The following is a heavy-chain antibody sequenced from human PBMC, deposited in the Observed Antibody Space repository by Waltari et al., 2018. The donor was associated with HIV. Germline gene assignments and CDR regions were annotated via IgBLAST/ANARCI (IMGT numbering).Heavy chain of an antibody. CDR3: ARLGDRGFDP. J-gene: IGHJ5*02. V-gene: IGHV3-48*04. CDR2: ISSCSSTI. Sequence: VQLVESGGGWVQPGGALRLSCAAPGFNPSSYSMNWVRQAPGKGLEWVSYISSCSSTIYYADSVKGRFTISRDNAKNSLYLQMNSLRAEDTAVYYCARLGDRGFDPWGQGTLVTVSS. D-gene: IGHD3-10*01. CDR1: GFNPSSYS.